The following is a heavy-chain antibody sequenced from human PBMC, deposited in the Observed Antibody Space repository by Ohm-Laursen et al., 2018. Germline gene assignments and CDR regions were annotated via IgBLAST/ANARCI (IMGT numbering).Heavy chain of an antibody. CDR1: GFTFSDHY. D-gene: IGHD1-26*01. V-gene: IGHV3-72*01. Sequence: SLRLSCSASGFTFSDHYMDWVRQAPGKGLEWVGRTRNKANRYTTEFAASVKGRFTSSRDDSKNSLYLQMNSLKTEGTAVYYCARESRPGAPLDCWGQGTLVTASS. J-gene: IGHJ4*02. CDR3: ARESRPGAPLDC. CDR2: TRNKANRYTT.